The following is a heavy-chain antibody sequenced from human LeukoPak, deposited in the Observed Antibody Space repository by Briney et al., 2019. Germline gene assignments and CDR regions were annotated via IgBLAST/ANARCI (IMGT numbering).Heavy chain of an antibody. CDR2: IKQDGSEK. Sequence: PGGSLRLSCAASGFTLSSYWMSWVRQAPGKGLEWVANIKQDGSEKYYVDSVKGRFAISRDNGKNSLYLQMNSLRAEDTAVYYCARGSGYSSSLGEKWGQGTLVTVSS. J-gene: IGHJ4*02. CDR1: GFTLSSYW. V-gene: IGHV3-7*01. CDR3: ARGSGYSSSLGEK. D-gene: IGHD6-6*01.